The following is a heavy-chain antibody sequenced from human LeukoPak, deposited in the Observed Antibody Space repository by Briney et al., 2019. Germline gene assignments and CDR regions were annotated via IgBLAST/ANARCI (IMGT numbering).Heavy chain of an antibody. V-gene: IGHV7-4-1*02. D-gene: IGHD3-3*01. J-gene: IGHJ6*03. Sequence: ASVKVSCKASGYTFTSYAMNWVRQAPGQGLEWMGWINTNTGNPTYAQGFTGRFVFSLDTSVSTAYLQISSLKAEDTAVYYCARARALYYDFWSGYYSAVDYYYYYMDVWGKGTTVTVSS. CDR1: GYTFTSYA. CDR2: INTNTGNP. CDR3: ARARALYYDFWSGYYSAVDYYYYYMDV.